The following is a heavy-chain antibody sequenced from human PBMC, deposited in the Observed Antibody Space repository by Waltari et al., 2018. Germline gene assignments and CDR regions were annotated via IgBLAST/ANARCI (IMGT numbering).Heavy chain of an antibody. Sequence: EVHLVESGGGLVQPGGSMKLSCAASGFTFSDFTMYWGRQGSVKGLALVSHIRRKANNYATGNAASVKGRLTVSSDDSKNTAYLQMNSLRTEDTAIYYCTNFMSGWGQGTTVTVSS. CDR3: TNFMSG. D-gene: IGHD3-10*01. CDR1: GFTFSDFT. V-gene: IGHV3-73*02. J-gene: IGHJ6*02. CDR2: IRRKANNYAT.